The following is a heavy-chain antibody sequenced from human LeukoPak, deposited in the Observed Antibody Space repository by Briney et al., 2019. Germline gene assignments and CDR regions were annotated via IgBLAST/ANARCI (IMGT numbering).Heavy chain of an antibody. V-gene: IGHV1-24*01. CDR3: ATQGYVSGPEDY. D-gene: IGHD3-10*01. Sequence: ASVKVSCAVSRYTLTGLSMHWVRQAPGKGLEWMGGFDPEDGETIYAQKFQGRVTMTGDTSTDTAYMELSSLRSEDTAVYYCATQGYVSGPEDYWGQGTLVTVSS. CDR1: RYTLTGLS. CDR2: FDPEDGET. J-gene: IGHJ4*02.